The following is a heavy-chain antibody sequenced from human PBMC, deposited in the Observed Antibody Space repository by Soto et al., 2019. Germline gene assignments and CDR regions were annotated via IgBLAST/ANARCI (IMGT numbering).Heavy chain of an antibody. CDR1: GGSISSGGYY. D-gene: IGHD5-18*01. J-gene: IGHJ6*02. V-gene: IGHV4-31*03. Sequence: PSETLSLTCTVSGGSISSGGYYWSWIRQHPGKGLEWIGYIYYSGSTYYNPSLKSRVTISVDTSKNQFSLKLSSVTAADTAVYYCARGADTAMVYYHYGMDGWGQVTTVTVSS. CDR2: IYYSGST. CDR3: ARGADTAMVYYHYGMDG.